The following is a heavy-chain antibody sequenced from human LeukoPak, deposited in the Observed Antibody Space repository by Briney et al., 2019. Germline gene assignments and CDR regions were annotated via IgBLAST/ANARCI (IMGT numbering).Heavy chain of an antibody. CDR2: IYPDDSDT. D-gene: IGHD3-9*01. J-gene: IGHJ4*02. CDR3: AGQKRYFDWLPKGYFDY. Sequence: GESPKISCKGSGYRFNAYWIAWVRQMAGKGLEWMGIIYPDDSDTRYSPSFQGQVTISADKSVRTAYLQWSSLKASDTAMYYCAGQKRYFDWLPKGYFDYWGQGTLVTVSS. V-gene: IGHV5-51*01. CDR1: GYRFNAYW.